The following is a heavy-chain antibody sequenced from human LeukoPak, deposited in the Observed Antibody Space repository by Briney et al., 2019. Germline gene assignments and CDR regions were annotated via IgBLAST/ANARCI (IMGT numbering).Heavy chain of an antibody. CDR3: ARDGRSSIAVAGFDY. Sequence: GGSLRLSCAASGFTFSSYSMNWVRQAPGKGLEWASSISSSSSYIYYADSVKGRFTISRDNAKNSLYLQMNSLRAEDTAVYYCARDGRSSIAVAGFDYWGQGTLVTVSS. D-gene: IGHD6-19*01. J-gene: IGHJ4*02. V-gene: IGHV3-21*01. CDR2: ISSSSSYI. CDR1: GFTFSSYS.